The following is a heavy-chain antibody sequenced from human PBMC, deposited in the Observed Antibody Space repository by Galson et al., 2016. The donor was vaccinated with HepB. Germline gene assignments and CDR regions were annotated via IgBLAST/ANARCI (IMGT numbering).Heavy chain of an antibody. J-gene: IGHJ6*02. V-gene: IGHV3-30-3*01. Sequence: SLRLSCAASGFTFTDYYMTWIRQAPGKGLEWVAVISYDGSHKHYRDSVKGRFTISRDNSKNTLYLQMNSLRREDTAVYCCARPRRWPQYYYGLDVWGQGTTVTVSS. D-gene: IGHD5-24*01. CDR1: GFTFTDYY. CDR3: ARPRRWPQYYYGLDV. CDR2: ISYDGSHK.